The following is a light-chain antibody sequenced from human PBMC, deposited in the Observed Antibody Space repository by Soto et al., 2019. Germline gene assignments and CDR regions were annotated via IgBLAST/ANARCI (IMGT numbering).Light chain of an antibody. CDR2: LNSDGSH. J-gene: IGLJ1*01. V-gene: IGLV4-69*01. CDR3: QTWGTGIQV. CDR1: SGHSSYA. Sequence: QLVLTRSPSASASLGASVKLTCTLSSGHSSYAIACHQQQPEKGPRYLMKLNSDGSHSKGDGIPDRFSGSSSGAERYLTISSLQSEDEADYYCQTWGTGIQVFGTGTKLTVL.